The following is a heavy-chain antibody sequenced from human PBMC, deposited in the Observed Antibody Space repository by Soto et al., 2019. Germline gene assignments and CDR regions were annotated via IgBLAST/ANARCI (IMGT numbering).Heavy chain of an antibody. D-gene: IGHD3-9*01. CDR3: AKARAEATSLVLRYFDWLGAFDI. CDR2: ISGSGGST. Sequence: GGSLRLSCAASGFTFSSYAMSWVRQAPGKGLEWVSAISGSGGSTYYADSVKGRFTISRVNSKNTLYLQMNSLRAEETAVYYCAKARAEATSLVLRYFDWLGAFDIWGQGTMVTGSS. V-gene: IGHV3-23*01. J-gene: IGHJ3*02. CDR1: GFTFSSYA.